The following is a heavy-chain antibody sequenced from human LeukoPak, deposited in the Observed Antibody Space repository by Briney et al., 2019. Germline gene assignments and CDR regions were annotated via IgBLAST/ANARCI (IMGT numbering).Heavy chain of an antibody. CDR3: ARDRRDGYNGDY. CDR1: GYTFTSYG. J-gene: IGHJ4*02. Sequence: ASVKVSCKASGYTFTSYGISWVRQAPGQGLEWMGWISAYNGNTNYAQKLQGRITMTTDTSTSTAYMELRSLRSDDTAVYYCARDRRDGYNGDYWGQGTLVTVSS. D-gene: IGHD5-24*01. CDR2: ISAYNGNT. V-gene: IGHV1-18*01.